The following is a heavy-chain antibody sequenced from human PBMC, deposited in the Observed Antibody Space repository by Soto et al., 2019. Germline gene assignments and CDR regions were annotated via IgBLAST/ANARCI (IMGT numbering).Heavy chain of an antibody. CDR1: GFMFSAYA. CDR2: MSYDGTNT. D-gene: IGHD6-19*01. J-gene: IGHJ4*01. CDR3: ARDPSPYTSGWYGIDF. V-gene: IGHV3-30-3*01. Sequence: QVQLVESGGGVVQPGASLRLYCTASGFMFSAYAMLWVRQAPGKGLEWVAAMSYDGTNTYYADSLKGRFTISRDNSKNTLFLQMISLTADDSAVYYCARDPSPYTSGWYGIDFWGLGTLVTVSS.